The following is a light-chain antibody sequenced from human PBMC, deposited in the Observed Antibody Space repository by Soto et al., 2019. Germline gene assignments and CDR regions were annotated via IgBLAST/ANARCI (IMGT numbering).Light chain of an antibody. CDR2: DVS. CDR3: CSYAGTYTLV. CDR1: SSDVGGYNY. V-gene: IGLV2-11*01. J-gene: IGLJ2*01. Sequence: QSALTQPRSVSGSPGQSVTISCTGTSSDVGGYNYVSWYQQHPGKAPQLMIYDVSKRPSGVRDRFSGSKSGNTASLTISGLQAEEEADYYCCSYAGTYTLVFGGGTKLTVL.